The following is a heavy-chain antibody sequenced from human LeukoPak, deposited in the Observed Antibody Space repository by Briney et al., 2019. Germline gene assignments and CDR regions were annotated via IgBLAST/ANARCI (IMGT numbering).Heavy chain of an antibody. CDR2: ISGSGSTT. J-gene: IGHJ4*02. V-gene: IGHV3-23*01. CDR1: GFTLSSYP. Sequence: GGSLRLSCAASGFTLSSYPMSWVRQALGKGLEWVSGISGSGSTTHYADSVKGRFTISRDDSKNTLYLQMNSLRAEDTAVYYCAKRIGYVDYWGQGTLVTVSS. CDR3: AKRIGYVDY.